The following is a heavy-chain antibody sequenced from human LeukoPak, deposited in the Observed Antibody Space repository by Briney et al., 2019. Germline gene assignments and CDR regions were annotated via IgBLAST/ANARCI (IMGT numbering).Heavy chain of an antibody. CDR2: IYYSGST. D-gene: IGHD2-2*02. V-gene: IGHV4-39*07. CDR1: GGSISSSSYY. J-gene: IGHJ5*02. CDR3: ARAKLGYCSSTSCYRGYNWFDP. Sequence: SETLSLTCTVSGGSISSSSYYWGWIRQPPGKGLEWIGSIYYSGSTNYNPSLKSRVTISVDTSKNQFSLKLSSVTAADTAVYYCARAKLGYCSSTSCYRGYNWFDPWGQGTLVTVSS.